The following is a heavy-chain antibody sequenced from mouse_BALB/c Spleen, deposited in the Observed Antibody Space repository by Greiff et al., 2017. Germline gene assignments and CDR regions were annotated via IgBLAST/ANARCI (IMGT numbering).Heavy chain of an antibody. Sequence: EVKVVESGGGLVQPGGSRKLSCAASGFTFSSFGMHWVRQAPEKGLEWVAYISSGSSTIYYADTVKGRFTISRDNPKNTLFLQMTSLRSEDTAMYYCARERDPYSLLRSYFDYWGQGTTLTVSS. V-gene: IGHV5-17*02. CDR1: GFTFSSFG. CDR3: ARERDPYSLLRSYFDY. J-gene: IGHJ2*01. D-gene: IGHD1-2*01. CDR2: ISSGSSTI.